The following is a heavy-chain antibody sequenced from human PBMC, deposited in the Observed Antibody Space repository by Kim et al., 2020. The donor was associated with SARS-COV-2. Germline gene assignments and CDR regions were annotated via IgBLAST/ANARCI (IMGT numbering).Heavy chain of an antibody. CDR3: ARVASLREYSSSWWGGPFDY. J-gene: IGHJ4*02. D-gene: IGHD6-6*01. V-gene: IGHV3-33*01. Sequence: GGSLRLSCAASGFTFSSYGMHWVRQAPGKGLEWVAVIWYDGSNKYYADSVKGRFTISRDNSKNTLYLQMNSLRAEDTAVYYCARVASLREYSSSWWGGPFDYWGQGTLVTVSS. CDR2: IWYDGSNK. CDR1: GFTFSSYG.